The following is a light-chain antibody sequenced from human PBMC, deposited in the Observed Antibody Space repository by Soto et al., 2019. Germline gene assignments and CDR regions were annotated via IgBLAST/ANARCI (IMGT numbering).Light chain of an antibody. CDR3: QHYNSYSEA. V-gene: IGKV1-5*03. Sequence: DIQMTQSPSTLSGSVGDRVTXXXRASQTISSWLAWYQQKPGKAPKLLIYKASTLKSGVPSRFSGSGSGTEFTLTISSPQPDDFATYYCQHYNSYSEAFGQGTKVDI. J-gene: IGKJ1*01. CDR2: KAS. CDR1: QTISSW.